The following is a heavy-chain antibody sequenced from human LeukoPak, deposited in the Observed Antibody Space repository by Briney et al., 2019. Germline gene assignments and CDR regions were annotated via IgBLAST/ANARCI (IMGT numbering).Heavy chain of an antibody. CDR2: ISSSSSYI. CDR1: GFTFSSYS. Sequence: GGSLRLSCASSGFTFSSYSVNWVRQAPGKGLEWVSSISSSSSYIYYADSVKGRFTISRDNAKNSLSLQMNSLRAEDTAVYYCARDEDYYYGMDVWGQGTTVTVSS. CDR3: ARDEDYYYGMDV. V-gene: IGHV3-21*01. J-gene: IGHJ6*02.